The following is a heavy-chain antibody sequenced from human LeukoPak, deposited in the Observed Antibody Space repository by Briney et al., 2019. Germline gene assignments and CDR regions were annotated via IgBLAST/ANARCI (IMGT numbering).Heavy chain of an antibody. D-gene: IGHD3-10*01. CDR1: GSTFSSSW. Sequence: GGSLRLSCAASGSTFSSSWMTCARLAPRRGREWVANIKQDGSEEYYVDSVKGRFTISRDNAKNSLYLQINSLRAEDTAVYYCARGGRYYFDNWGQGTLVTVSS. J-gene: IGHJ4*02. V-gene: IGHV3-7*01. CDR3: ARGGRYYFDN. CDR2: IKQDGSEE.